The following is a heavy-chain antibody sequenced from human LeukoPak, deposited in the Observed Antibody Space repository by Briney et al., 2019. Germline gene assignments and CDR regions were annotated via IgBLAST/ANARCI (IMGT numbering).Heavy chain of an antibody. Sequence: SSETLSLTCAVSGGSISSDGYSWNWIRQPPGKGLEWIGYMYQSGSTYYNPSLKSRVTISVDRSKSQFSLKLSSVTAADTAVYYCVGSMVRGVFRPYYYYGMDVWGQGTTVTVSS. J-gene: IGHJ6*02. V-gene: IGHV4-30-2*01. CDR2: MYQSGST. CDR1: GGSISSDGYS. D-gene: IGHD3-10*01. CDR3: VGSMVRGVFRPYYYYGMDV.